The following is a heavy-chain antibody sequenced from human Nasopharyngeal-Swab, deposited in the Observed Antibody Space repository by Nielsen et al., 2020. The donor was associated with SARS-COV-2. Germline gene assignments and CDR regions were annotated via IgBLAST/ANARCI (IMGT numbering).Heavy chain of an antibody. Sequence: ASVKVSCKASGYTFTGYYMHWLRQAPAQGLEWMGWINPNSGGTNYAQKFQGRVTMTEDTSTDTAYMELNSLRSEDTAVYYCATSAPYCSSTSCSYWFDPWGQGTLVTVSS. CDR1: GYTFTGYY. CDR3: ATSAPYCSSTSCSYWFDP. J-gene: IGHJ5*02. D-gene: IGHD2-2*01. V-gene: IGHV1-2*02. CDR2: INPNSGGT.